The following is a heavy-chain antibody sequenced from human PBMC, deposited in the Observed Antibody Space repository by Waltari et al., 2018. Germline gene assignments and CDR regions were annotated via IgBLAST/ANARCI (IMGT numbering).Heavy chain of an antibody. J-gene: IGHJ6*02. CDR2: INPSGGRT. Sequence: QVQLVQSGAEVKKPGASVKVSCKASGYTFTSYYMHWVRQAPGQGLEWMGIINPSGGRTRYGKEVQGRVTINREKATSTGYMGLGRLRTEETAVYYWGGELAGAGNPVHYHGMEVWGQGTTVTVS. V-gene: IGHV1-46*01. D-gene: IGHD6-19*01. CDR1: GYTFTSYY. CDR3: GGELAGAGNPVHYHGMEV.